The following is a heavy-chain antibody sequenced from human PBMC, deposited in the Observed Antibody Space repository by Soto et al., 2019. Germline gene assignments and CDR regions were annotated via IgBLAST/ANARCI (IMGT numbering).Heavy chain of an antibody. J-gene: IGHJ6*03. CDR2: ISGSGGST. Sequence: GGSLRLSCAASGFTFSSYAMSWVRQAPGKGLEWVSAISGSGGSTYYADSVKGRFTISRDNSKNTLYLQMNSLRAEDTAVYYCAKDCEGTSCYFYYYYYMDVWGKGTTVTVSS. CDR1: GFTFSSYA. D-gene: IGHD2-2*01. V-gene: IGHV3-23*01. CDR3: AKDCEGTSCYFYYYYYMDV.